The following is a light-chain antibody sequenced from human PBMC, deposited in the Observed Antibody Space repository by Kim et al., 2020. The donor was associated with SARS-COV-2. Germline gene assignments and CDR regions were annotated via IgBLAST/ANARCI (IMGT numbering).Light chain of an antibody. CDR2: DAS. V-gene: IGKV3-11*01. J-gene: IGKJ4*01. CDR3: QQRSNWPST. CDR1: QRVSSY. Sequence: SLSPGERATLSCRASQRVSSYVAWYQQKPGQAPRLLIYDASHRATGIPARFSGSGSGTDFTLTINSLEPEDFAVYYCQQRSNWPSTFGGGTKLEI.